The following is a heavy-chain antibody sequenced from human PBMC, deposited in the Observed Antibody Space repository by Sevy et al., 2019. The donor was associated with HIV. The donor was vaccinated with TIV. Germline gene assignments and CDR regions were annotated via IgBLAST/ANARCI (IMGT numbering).Heavy chain of an antibody. J-gene: IGHJ3*02. Sequence: SETLSLTCTVSAGSLSSGGYYWSWIRQHPGKGLEWIGYIYYSASTQYNPSLKSRVTISIDTSQNHFSLKLISVTAADTAVYYCARGSREQWLRAFDIWGQGTMVTVSS. CDR3: ARGSREQWLRAFDI. CDR2: IYYSAST. CDR1: AGSLSSGGYY. V-gene: IGHV4-31*03. D-gene: IGHD6-19*01.